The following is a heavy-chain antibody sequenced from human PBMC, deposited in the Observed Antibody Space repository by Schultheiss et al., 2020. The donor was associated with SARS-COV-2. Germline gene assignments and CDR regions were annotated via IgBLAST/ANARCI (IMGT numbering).Heavy chain of an antibody. CDR3: ARVAFGGRYYYMDV. CDR1: GGSISSYY. D-gene: IGHD4-23*01. CDR2: IYHSGST. J-gene: IGHJ6*03. V-gene: IGHV4-59*08. Sequence: GSLRLSCTVSGGSISSYYWSWIRQPPGKGLEWIGSIYHSGSTNYNPSLKSRVTISVDTSKNQFSLKLSSVTAADTAVYYCARVAFGGRYYYMDVWGKGTTVTVSS.